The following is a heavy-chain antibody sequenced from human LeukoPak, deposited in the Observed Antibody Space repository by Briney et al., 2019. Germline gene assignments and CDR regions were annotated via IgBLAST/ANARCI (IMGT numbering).Heavy chain of an antibody. J-gene: IGHJ4*02. Sequence: GGSLRLSCAASGFTFSSSDMHWVRQAPGKGLEWVAVISYDATNKYYADSVKGRFTLSRDNSKNTLYLQTNTLRDEDTAVYYCAKASSNYFYYFEYRGQGTLVTVSS. D-gene: IGHD2/OR15-2a*01. V-gene: IGHV3-30*18. CDR2: ISYDATNK. CDR3: AKASSNYFYYFEY. CDR1: GFTFSSSD.